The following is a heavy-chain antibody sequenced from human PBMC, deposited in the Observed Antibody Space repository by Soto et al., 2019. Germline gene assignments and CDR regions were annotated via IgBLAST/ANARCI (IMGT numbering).Heavy chain of an antibody. V-gene: IGHV3-23*01. J-gene: IGHJ4*02. CDR1: GFTFSSYA. CDR3: AKAPLPIAAAGSLYY. D-gene: IGHD6-13*01. CDR2: ISGSGGST. Sequence: GGSLRLSCAASGFTFSSYAMSWARQAPGKGLEWVSAISGSGGSTYYADSVKGRFTISRDNSKNTLYLQMNSLRAEDTAVYYCAKAPLPIAAAGSLYYWGQGTQVTVSS.